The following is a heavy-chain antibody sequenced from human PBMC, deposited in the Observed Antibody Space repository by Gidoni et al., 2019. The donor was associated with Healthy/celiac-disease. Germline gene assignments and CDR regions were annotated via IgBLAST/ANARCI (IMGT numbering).Heavy chain of an antibody. D-gene: IGHD2-8*01. J-gene: IGHJ5*02. V-gene: IGHV3-30*18. Sequence: QVQLVESGGGVVQPGRSLRLSCAASGFTFSSYGMHWVRQAPGKGLEWVAVISYDGSNKYYADSVKGRFTISRDNSKNTLYLQMNSLRAEDTAVYYCAKDLLGYCTNGVCRHAKGSWFDPWGQGTLVTVSS. CDR1: GFTFSSYG. CDR3: AKDLLGYCTNGVCRHAKGSWFDP. CDR2: ISYDGSNK.